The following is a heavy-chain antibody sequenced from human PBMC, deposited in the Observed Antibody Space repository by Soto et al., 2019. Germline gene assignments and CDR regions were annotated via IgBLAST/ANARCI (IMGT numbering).Heavy chain of an antibody. CDR2: IYAAGHT. D-gene: IGHD4-4*01. V-gene: IGHV3-66*01. CDR3: ARAIVTPGTYYIDV. J-gene: IGHJ6*03. CDR1: GFTVGTNY. Sequence: EVRLVESGGGLVQPGESLRLSCEASGFTVGTNYISWVRQSPGKGLEWVSVIYAAGHTYYPDSVKGRFIISRDKSLNTVSLQMSSLRVDDTAVYYCARAIVTPGTYYIDVWGKGTTFTVSS.